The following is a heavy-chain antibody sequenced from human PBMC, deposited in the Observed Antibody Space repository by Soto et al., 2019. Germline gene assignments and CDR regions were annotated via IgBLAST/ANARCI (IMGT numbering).Heavy chain of an antibody. Sequence: PGGSLRLSCAGSGFTFSLYHMNCLRQAPGRGLEWISSIRSSGANIYYADSVKGRFTISRDNAKNSLYLQMNSLRAEDTAVYYCARDAPPSGNSYGNPFDSWGQGSLVTVSS. CDR3: ARDAPPSGNSYGNPFDS. CDR1: GFTFSLYH. CDR2: IRSSGANI. D-gene: IGHD5-18*01. J-gene: IGHJ4*02. V-gene: IGHV3-21*01.